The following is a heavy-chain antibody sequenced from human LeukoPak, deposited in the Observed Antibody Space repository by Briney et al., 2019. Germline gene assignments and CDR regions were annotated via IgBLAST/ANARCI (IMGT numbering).Heavy chain of an antibody. CDR3: AKDQPSPEWLSPPNFDY. CDR2: ISGSGGST. V-gene: IGHV3-23*01. D-gene: IGHD3-3*01. Sequence: GGSLRLSCAASGFTFSSYAMSWVRQAPGKGLEWVSAISGSGGSTYYADSVKGRFTISRDNSKNTLYLQMNSLRAEDTAVYYCAKDQPSPEWLSPPNFDYWGQGTLVTVSS. J-gene: IGHJ4*02. CDR1: GFTFSSYA.